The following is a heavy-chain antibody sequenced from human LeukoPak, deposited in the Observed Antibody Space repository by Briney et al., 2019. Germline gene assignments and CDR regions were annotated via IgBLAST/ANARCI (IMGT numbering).Heavy chain of an antibody. CDR1: GFTFSSYW. V-gene: IGHV3-7*01. Sequence: PGGSLRLSCAASGFTFSSYWMSWVRQAPGKGLEWVANIKQDGSEKYYVDSVKGRFTISRDNAKNSLYLQMNSQRAEGTAVYYCARDLTMVRGVTYPHFDYWGQGTLVTVSS. CDR2: IKQDGSEK. D-gene: IGHD3-10*01. CDR3: ARDLTMVRGVTYPHFDY. J-gene: IGHJ4*02.